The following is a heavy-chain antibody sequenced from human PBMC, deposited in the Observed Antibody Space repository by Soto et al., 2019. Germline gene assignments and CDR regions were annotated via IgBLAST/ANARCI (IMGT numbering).Heavy chain of an antibody. CDR2: IYYSGST. J-gene: IGHJ3*02. CDR3: AFTLQYSGYDRWRTFDI. V-gene: IGHV4-39*01. D-gene: IGHD5-12*01. CDR1: GGSISSSSYY. Sequence: TSETLSLTCTVSGGSISSSSYYWGWIRQPPGKGLEWIGSIYYSGSTYYNPSLKSRVTISVDTSKNQFSLKLSSVTAADTAVYYCAFTLQYSGYDRWRTFDIWGQGTMVT.